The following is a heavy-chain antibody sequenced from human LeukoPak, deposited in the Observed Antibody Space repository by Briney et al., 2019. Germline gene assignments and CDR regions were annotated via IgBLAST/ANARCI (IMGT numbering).Heavy chain of an antibody. V-gene: IGHV1-8*03. D-gene: IGHD3-10*01. J-gene: IGHJ3*02. CDR1: GYTFTSYD. CDR3: ARFYGSGPDAFDI. CDR2: MNPNSGST. Sequence: ASVKVSCKASGYTFTSYDINWVRQATGQGLEWMGWMNPNSGSTGYAQKFQGRVTITRNTSISTAYMELSSLRSEDMAVYYCARFYGSGPDAFDIWGQGTMVTVSS.